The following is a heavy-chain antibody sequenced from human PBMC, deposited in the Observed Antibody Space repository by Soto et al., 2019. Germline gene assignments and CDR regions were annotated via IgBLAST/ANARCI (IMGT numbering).Heavy chain of an antibody. CDR3: ARREIQGPIDY. Sequence: SETLSLTCAVSGGSISSSNWWGWIRQPPGKGLEWIGYIYYSGTTYYNPSLKSRVTMSVDTSKNQFSLKLTSVTAVDTAVYYCARREIQGPIDYWGQGTMVTVSS. D-gene: IGHD1-26*01. V-gene: IGHV4-28*01. CDR2: IYYSGTT. CDR1: GGSISSSNW. J-gene: IGHJ4*02.